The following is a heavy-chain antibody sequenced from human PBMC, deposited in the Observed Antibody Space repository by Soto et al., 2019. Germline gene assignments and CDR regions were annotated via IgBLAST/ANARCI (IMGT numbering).Heavy chain of an antibody. D-gene: IGHD6-6*01. CDR3: AKDWVAARRYYPCFTL. CDR1: GSTFSNYA. V-gene: IGHV3-23*01. J-gene: IGHJ6*04. CDR2: ISGGGRT. Sequence: PGGSLRLSCAASGSTFSNYAMSRVRQAPGKGLEWVSAISGGGRTYYADSVKGRFTISRDNSKNTLYLQMNSLRAEDTAVYYCAKDWVAARRYYPCFTLWPKATTVTVPP.